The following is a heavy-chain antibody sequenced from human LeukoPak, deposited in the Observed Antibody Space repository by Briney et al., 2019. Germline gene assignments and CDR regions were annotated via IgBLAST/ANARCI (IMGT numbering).Heavy chain of an antibody. CDR1: GFTFRNYG. D-gene: IGHD7-27*01. J-gene: IGHJ4*02. CDR2: ISPRGGGT. V-gene: IGHV3-23*01. CDR3: ARDLAWGAFDY. Sequence: GGSLRLSCAASGFTFRNYGMNWVRQAPGKGLEWLSGISPRGGGTYYADSVKGRFTISRDDSKSTLSLQMNSLRVEDTAVYYCARDLAWGAFDYWGQGTLVSVSS.